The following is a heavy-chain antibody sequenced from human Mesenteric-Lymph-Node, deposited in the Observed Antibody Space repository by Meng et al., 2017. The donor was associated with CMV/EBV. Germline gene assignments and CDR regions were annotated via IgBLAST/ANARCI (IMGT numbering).Heavy chain of an antibody. J-gene: IGHJ4*02. CDR3: ARGRGGYSYGSYFDY. D-gene: IGHD5-18*01. Sequence: VSGGSFSGYYWSWIRQPPGKGLVWIGEINHSGSTNYNPSLKSRVTISVDTSKYQFSLKLSSVTAADTAVYYCARGRGGYSYGSYFDYWGQGTLVTVSS. CDR1: GGSFSGYY. V-gene: IGHV4-34*01. CDR2: INHSGST.